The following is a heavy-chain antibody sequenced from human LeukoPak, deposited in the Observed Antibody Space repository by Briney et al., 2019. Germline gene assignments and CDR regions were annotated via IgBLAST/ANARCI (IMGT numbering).Heavy chain of an antibody. CDR1: GYTLTELS. CDR3: ATEIYDSSGYGDY. Sequence: ASVKVSCKVSGYTLTELSMHWVRQAPGKGLEWMGGFDPVDGETIYAQKFQGRVTMTEDTSTDTAYMELGSLRSEDTAVYYCATEIYDSSGYGDYWGQGTLVTVSS. CDR2: FDPVDGET. J-gene: IGHJ4*02. V-gene: IGHV1-24*01. D-gene: IGHD3-22*01.